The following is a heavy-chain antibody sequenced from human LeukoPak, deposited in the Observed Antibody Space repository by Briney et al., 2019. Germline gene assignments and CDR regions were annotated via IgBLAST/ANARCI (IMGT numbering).Heavy chain of an antibody. J-gene: IGHJ4*02. CDR2: LSGSGTNT. V-gene: IGHV3-23*01. CDR3: AKDMGLVLSTVAPFDN. Sequence: GGSLRLSCAASGFTFSTFPMSWVRQAPGKGLDWVSTLSGSGTNTYYADSVKGRFTISRGNSENTLYLQMNSLRADDTAVYYCAKDMGLVLSTVAPFDNWGQGTLVTVSS. CDR1: GFTFSTFP. D-gene: IGHD4/OR15-4a*01.